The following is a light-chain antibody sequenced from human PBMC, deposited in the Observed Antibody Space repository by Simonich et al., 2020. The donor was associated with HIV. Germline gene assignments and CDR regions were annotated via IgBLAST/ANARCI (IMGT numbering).Light chain of an antibody. V-gene: IGKV3-15*01. J-gene: IGKJ2*01. CDR1: QSVSSN. Sequence: EIVMMQSPATLSVSPGERATLSCRASQSVSSNLAWYQQKPGQAPRLLIYGASTRATGIPARFSGSGSGTEFTLTISGMQSEDFVVYYCQQYNNWLYTFGQGTKLEIK. CDR2: GAS. CDR3: QQYNNWLYT.